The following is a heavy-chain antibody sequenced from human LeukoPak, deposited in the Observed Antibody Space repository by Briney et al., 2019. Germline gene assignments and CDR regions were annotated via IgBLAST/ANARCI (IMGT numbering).Heavy chain of an antibody. V-gene: IGHV4-30-4*01. J-gene: IGHJ4*02. CDR1: GGSLNSADYY. Sequence: SQTLSLTCTVSGGSLNSADYYWHWIRQPPGKGLEWFEYIYYTGATYYSPSLRSRLSISLDTSMNQFSLKLRSVTAADTAVYFCGRAGSSALVPIDSWGQGALVAVSS. D-gene: IGHD3-10*01. CDR3: GRAGSSALVPIDS. CDR2: IYYTGAT.